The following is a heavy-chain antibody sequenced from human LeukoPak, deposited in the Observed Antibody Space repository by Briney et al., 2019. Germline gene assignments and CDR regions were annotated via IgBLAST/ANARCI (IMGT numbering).Heavy chain of an antibody. CDR2: MNPNSGNT. CDR1: GYSFTSYN. V-gene: IGHV1-8*01. D-gene: IGHD6-13*01. CDR3: ARGESGAAAGRY. J-gene: IGHJ4*02. Sequence: ASVTVSCEASGYSFTSYNINWVRQATGQGLEWMGWMNPNSGNTGYAQKFQGRVTMTRNTSISTAYMELSSLRSEDTSVYYCARGESGAAAGRYWGQGTLVTFSS.